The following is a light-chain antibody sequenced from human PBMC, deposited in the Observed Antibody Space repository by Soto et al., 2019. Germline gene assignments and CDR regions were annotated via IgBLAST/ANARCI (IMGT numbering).Light chain of an antibody. CDR3: QNYNTWPWT. CDR2: GAS. J-gene: IGKJ1*01. V-gene: IGKV3-15*01. CDR1: HSVSNS. Sequence: EVVMTQSPATLSVSPGESATLSCRASHSVSNSLAWYQQKPGQTPRLLIYGASTRATGVPARFSGSGSGTEFTLTIGSLQSEDFAVYYCQNYNTWPWTFGQGTKVEIK.